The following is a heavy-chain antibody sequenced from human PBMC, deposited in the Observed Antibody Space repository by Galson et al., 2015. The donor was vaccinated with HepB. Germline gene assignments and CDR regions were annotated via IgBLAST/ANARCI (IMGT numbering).Heavy chain of an antibody. CDR1: GFTFSSYW. D-gene: IGHD4-17*01. CDR3: ARVGGDYQSYYYYGMDV. V-gene: IGHV3-74*01. Sequence: SLRLSCAASGFTFSSYWMHWVRQAPGKGLVWVSRINSDGSSTSYADSVKGRFTISRDNAKNTLYLQMNSLRAEDTAVYYCARVGGDYQSYYYYGMDVWGQGTTVTVSS. CDR2: INSDGSST. J-gene: IGHJ6*02.